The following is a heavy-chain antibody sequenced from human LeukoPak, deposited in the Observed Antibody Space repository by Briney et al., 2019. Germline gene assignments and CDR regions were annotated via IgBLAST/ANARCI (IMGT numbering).Heavy chain of an antibody. CDR2: IGAYNGDT. CDR1: GYTCTNSG. CDR3: ARGTVSGGSPFDY. D-gene: IGHD6-19*01. Sequence: ASVKVSCKASGYTCTNSGISWVRQAPGQGLEWMGWIGAYNGDTNYAQNLQGRVTMTTDTPTGTAHMELRSLRSDDTAVYYCARGTVSGGSPFDYWGQGTLVTVSS. J-gene: IGHJ4*02. V-gene: IGHV1-18*01.